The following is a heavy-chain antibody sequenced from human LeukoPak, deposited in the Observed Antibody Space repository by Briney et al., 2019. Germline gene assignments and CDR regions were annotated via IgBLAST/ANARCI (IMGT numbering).Heavy chain of an antibody. D-gene: IGHD4-17*01. CDR1: GGSISSGDYY. V-gene: IGHV4-30-4*01. CDR3: ASSVEDDYGDYVIDY. J-gene: IGHJ4*02. Sequence: PXXTLSLTCTVSGGSISSGDYYWRWIRQPPGKGLEWIGYIYYSGSTYYNPSLKSRVTISVDTSKNQFSLKLSSVTAADTAVYYCASSVEDDYGDYVIDYWGQGTLVTVSS. CDR2: IYYSGST.